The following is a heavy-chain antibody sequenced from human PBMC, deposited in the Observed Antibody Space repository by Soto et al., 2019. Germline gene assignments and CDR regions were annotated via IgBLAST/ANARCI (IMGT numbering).Heavy chain of an antibody. CDR1: GYTFTSYG. Sequence: QVQLVQSGAEVKKPGASVKVSCNASGYTFTSYGISWVRQAPGLGLEWMGWISAYNGNTNYAQKLQGRVTMTTDTSTSTAYMELRSLTSDDTAVYYCARRYCGNFHYYGMDVWGQGTTVTVSS. V-gene: IGHV1-18*04. CDR2: ISAYNGNT. D-gene: IGHD2-21*01. J-gene: IGHJ6*02. CDR3: ARRYCGNFHYYGMDV.